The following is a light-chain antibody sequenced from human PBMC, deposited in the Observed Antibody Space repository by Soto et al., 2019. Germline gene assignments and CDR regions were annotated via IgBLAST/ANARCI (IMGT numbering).Light chain of an antibody. CDR3: QQYDHSPLT. V-gene: IGKV3D-15*01. CDR1: QSAGNY. Sequence: VLTQSPATVSVYTRETASLSCSASQSAGNYLAWYQQKPGQAPRLLIYSTSTRATGIPARFSGSGSGTEFTLTITSLQSEDSAVYYCQQYDHSPLTFGQGTLLDIK. CDR2: STS. J-gene: IGKJ5*01.